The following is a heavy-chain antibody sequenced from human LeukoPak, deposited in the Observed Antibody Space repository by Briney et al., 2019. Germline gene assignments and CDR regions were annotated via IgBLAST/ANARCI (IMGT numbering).Heavy chain of an antibody. Sequence: PGGSLRLSCAASGFTFSTYGMHWVRQAPGKGLEWVALVWYDGSGKFYEDSVKGRFTISRDNSKNTLYLQMNSLRAEDTAVYYCARDRSYGSGNYYPDYWGQGTLVTVSS. D-gene: IGHD3-10*01. CDR3: ARDRSYGSGNYYPDY. J-gene: IGHJ4*02. CDR2: VWYDGSGK. V-gene: IGHV3-33*01. CDR1: GFTFSTYG.